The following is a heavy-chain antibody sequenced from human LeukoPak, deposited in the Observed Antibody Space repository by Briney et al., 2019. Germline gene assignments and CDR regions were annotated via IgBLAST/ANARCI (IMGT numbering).Heavy chain of an antibody. CDR3: ARGPYGSGSYYKGWFDP. CDR1: GGSISSYY. CDR2: IYTSGST. V-gene: IGHV4-4*07. J-gene: IGHJ5*02. Sequence: SETLSLTCTVSGGSISSYYWSWIRQPAGKGLEWIGRIYTSGSTNYNPSLKSRVTMSVDTSKNQFSLKLSSVTAADTAVYYCARGPYGSGSYYKGWFDPWGQGTLVTVSS. D-gene: IGHD3-10*01.